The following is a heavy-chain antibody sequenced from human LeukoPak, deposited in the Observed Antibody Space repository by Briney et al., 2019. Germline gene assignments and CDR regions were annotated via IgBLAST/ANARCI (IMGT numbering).Heavy chain of an antibody. CDR1: GFAFSTYA. CDR2: IIGSGGST. J-gene: IGHJ4*02. D-gene: IGHD2-8*01. V-gene: IGHV3-23*01. Sequence: GGSLRLSCAASGFAFSTYAMSWVHQAPGKGLEWVSGIIGSGGSTYYADSVKGRFTISRDNSKNTLYLQMNSLRAEDTAIYYCAKAGCTNIVCYLNSWGQGTLVTVSS. CDR3: AKAGCTNIVCYLNS.